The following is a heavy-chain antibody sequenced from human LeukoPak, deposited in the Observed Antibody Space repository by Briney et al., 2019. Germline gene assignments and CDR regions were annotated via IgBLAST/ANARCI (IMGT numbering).Heavy chain of an antibody. CDR2: ISGSGDST. V-gene: IGHV3-23*01. CDR1: GFTFSSYA. D-gene: IGHD2-21*02. CDR3: AKAYCGGDCYSYYFDY. Sequence: GGSLRLSCAASGFTFSSYAMSCVRQAPGKGLEGVSAISGSGDSTYYADSVKGRFNICRDNSKNTLYLQMNSLRAEDTAVYYCAKAYCGGDCYSYYFDYWGQGTLVTVSS. J-gene: IGHJ4*02.